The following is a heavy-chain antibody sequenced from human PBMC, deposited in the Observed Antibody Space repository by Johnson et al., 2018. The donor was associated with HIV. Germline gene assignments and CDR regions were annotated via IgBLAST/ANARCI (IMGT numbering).Heavy chain of an antibody. Sequence: VQLVESGGGLVQPGGSLRLSCAASGFTVSSNYMSWVRQAPGKGLEWVSVIYSGGTTYHADSVKGRFIISRDNSKSTLYLQMNSLRAEDTAVYYCAKDRYYDSSGPDAFDIWGQGTMVTVSS. CDR3: AKDRYYDSSGPDAFDI. CDR1: GFTVSSNY. CDR2: IYSGGTT. D-gene: IGHD3-22*01. V-gene: IGHV3-66*01. J-gene: IGHJ3*02.